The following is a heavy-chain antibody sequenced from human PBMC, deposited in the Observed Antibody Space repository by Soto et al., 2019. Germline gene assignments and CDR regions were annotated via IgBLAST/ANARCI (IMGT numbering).Heavy chain of an antibody. Sequence: GGSLRLSCAASGFTFSSYWMSWVRQAPGKGLEWVANIKQDGSEKYYVDSVKGRFTISRDNAKNSLYLQMNSLRAEDTAVYYCARVTGTEGGYYFDYRGQGTLVTVSS. D-gene: IGHD1-20*01. CDR2: IKQDGSEK. J-gene: IGHJ4*02. CDR1: GFTFSSYW. V-gene: IGHV3-7*01. CDR3: ARVTGTEGGYYFDY.